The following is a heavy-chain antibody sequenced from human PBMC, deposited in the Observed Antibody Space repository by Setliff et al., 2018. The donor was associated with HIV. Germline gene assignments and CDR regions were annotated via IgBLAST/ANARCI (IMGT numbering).Heavy chain of an antibody. D-gene: IGHD3-3*02. CDR3: VRGTAPRPASVLEFLEWLFPNWFDP. J-gene: IGHJ5*02. CDR2: INPNSGGT. CDR1: GYTFTSYA. Sequence: EASVKVSCKASGYTFTSYAMNWVRQAPGQGLEWMGWINPNSGGTNYAQKFQGWVTMTRDTSISTAYMELSSLRSDDTAVYYCVRGTAPRPASVLEFLEWLFPNWFDPWGQGTLVTVSS. V-gene: IGHV1-2*04.